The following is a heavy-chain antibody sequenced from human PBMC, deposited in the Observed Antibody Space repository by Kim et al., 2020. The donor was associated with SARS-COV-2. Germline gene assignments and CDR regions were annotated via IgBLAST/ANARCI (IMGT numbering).Heavy chain of an antibody. CDR3: AREGYDILTGYAAYWYFDL. CDR1: GYTFTSYA. CDR2: INDGNGNT. V-gene: IGHV1-3*01. D-gene: IGHD3-9*01. J-gene: IGHJ2*01. Sequence: ASVKVSCKASGYTFTSYAMHWVRQAPGQRLEWMGWINDGNGNTKYSQQFQGIVTITSDTSASTAYMELGSLRSEDTAVYYCAREGYDILTGYAAYWYFDLWGRGTLVPVSS.